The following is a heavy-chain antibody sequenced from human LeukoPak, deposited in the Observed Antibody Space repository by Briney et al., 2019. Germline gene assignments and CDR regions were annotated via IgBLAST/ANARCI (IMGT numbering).Heavy chain of an antibody. D-gene: IGHD3-10*01. CDR1: GYSFTSYW. CDR3: TTHGYGSGSYDPHIDY. V-gene: IGHV5-51*01. Sequence: GESLRISCKGSGYSFTSYWISWVRQMPGEGLEGLGVIYPGDSDTRYSPSFQGKVTISADKSIRTAYLPWSSLKASDTAMYYCTTHGYGSGSYDPHIDYWGQGTLVTVSS. J-gene: IGHJ4*02. CDR2: IYPGDSDT.